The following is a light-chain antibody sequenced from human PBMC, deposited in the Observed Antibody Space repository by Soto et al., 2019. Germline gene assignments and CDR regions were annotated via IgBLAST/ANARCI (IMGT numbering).Light chain of an antibody. CDR3: SSYAGTHIV. J-gene: IGLJ1*01. CDR2: DVS. V-gene: IGLV2-8*01. CDR1: SIDVGGYNY. Sequence: QSVLTPPPSASVSPGQSVTISCTVTSIDVGGYNYVSWYQQHPAKAPKLMIYDVSKRPSGVPARFSGSKSGNTASQTVSGLQAEDEADYYCSSYAGTHIVFGTGTKVTVL.